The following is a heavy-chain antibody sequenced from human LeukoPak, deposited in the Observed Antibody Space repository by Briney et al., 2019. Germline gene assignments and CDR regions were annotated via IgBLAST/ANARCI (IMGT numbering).Heavy chain of an antibody. CDR3: AKDDSNNFYEY. Sequence: GGSLRLSCAASGFTFSNSWMTWVRQAPGKGLEWVASISHDGGNKQYAESIKGRLTISRDNVKNSLYLEINSLRADDTAIYYCAKDDSNNFYEYWGQGTLVTVSA. CDR2: ISHDGGNK. CDR1: GFTFSNSW. J-gene: IGHJ4*02. V-gene: IGHV3-7*01. D-gene: IGHD2-15*01.